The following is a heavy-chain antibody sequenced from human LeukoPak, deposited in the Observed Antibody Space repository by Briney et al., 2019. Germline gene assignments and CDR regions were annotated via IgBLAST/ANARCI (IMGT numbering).Heavy chain of an antibody. D-gene: IGHD6-13*01. J-gene: IGHJ4*02. Sequence: GESLKISLKGSGYSFTNYWIGWVRQRPGKGLEGRGIIYPGDSYTRYSPSFQGQITISPDKSISTAYLQWRSLKASHTAMYSCARHTAALEYWGQGTLVTVSS. CDR2: IYPGDSYT. CDR1: GYSFTNYW. CDR3: ARHTAALEY. V-gene: IGHV5-51*01.